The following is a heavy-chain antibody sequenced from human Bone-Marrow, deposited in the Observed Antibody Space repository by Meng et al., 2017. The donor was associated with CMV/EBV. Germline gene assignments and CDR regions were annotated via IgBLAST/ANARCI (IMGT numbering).Heavy chain of an antibody. J-gene: IGHJ6*02. CDR2: IYYSGST. D-gene: IGHD4-17*01. CDR3: AKDRNDYGDYYYGMDV. CDR1: GGSISSYY. V-gene: IGHV4-59*01. Sequence: SETLSLTCTVSGGSISSYYWSWIRQPPGKGLEWIGYIYYSGSTNYNPSLKSRVTISVDTSKNQFSLKLSSVTAADTAVYYCAKDRNDYGDYYYGMDVWGQGTTVTVSS.